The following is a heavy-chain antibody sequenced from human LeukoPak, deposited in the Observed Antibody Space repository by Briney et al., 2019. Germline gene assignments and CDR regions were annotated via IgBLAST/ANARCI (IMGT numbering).Heavy chain of an antibody. D-gene: IGHD2-15*01. CDR1: GYTFTGYY. CDR2: INPNSGGT. Sequence: ASVKVSCKASGYTFTGYYMHWVRQAPGQGLEWMGWINPNSGGTNYAQKFQGRVTMTRDTSISTAYMELSRLRSDDTAVYYCARADPVVAATDFDYWGQGILVTVSS. J-gene: IGHJ4*02. V-gene: IGHV1-2*02. CDR3: ARADPVVAATDFDY.